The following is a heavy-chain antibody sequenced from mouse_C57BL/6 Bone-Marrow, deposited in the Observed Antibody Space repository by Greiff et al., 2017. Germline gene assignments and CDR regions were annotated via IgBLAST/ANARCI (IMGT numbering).Heavy chain of an antibody. D-gene: IGHD2-1*01. J-gene: IGHJ2*01. Sequence: EVKLMESGGGLVQPKGSLKLSCAASGFSFNTYAMNWVRQAPGKGLEWVARIRSKSNNYATYYADSVKDRFTISRDDSESMLYLQMNNLKTEDTAMYYCVRQRSTSYYFDYWGQGTTLTVSS. V-gene: IGHV10-1*01. CDR1: GFSFNTYA. CDR3: VRQRSTSYYFDY. CDR2: IRSKSNNYAT.